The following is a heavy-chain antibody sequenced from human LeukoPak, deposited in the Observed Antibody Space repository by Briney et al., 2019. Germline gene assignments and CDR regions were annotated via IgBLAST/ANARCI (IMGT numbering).Heavy chain of an antibody. J-gene: IGHJ4*02. D-gene: IGHD3-9*01. CDR1: GGSISSGGYY. CDR3: ARGLRSHSYDILTGYSLFDY. Sequence: PSQTLSLTCTVSGGSISSGGYYWSWIRQHPGKGLEWIGYIYFSGSTYYNPSLKSRVTISVDTSKNQFSLKLSSVTAADTAVYYCARGLRSHSYDILTGYSLFDYWGQGTLVTVSS. V-gene: IGHV4-31*03. CDR2: IYFSGST.